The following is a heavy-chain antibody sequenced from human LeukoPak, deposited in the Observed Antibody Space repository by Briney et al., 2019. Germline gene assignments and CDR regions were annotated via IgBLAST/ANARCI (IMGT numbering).Heavy chain of an antibody. Sequence: QAGGSLRLSCAASGFTVSSNYMSWVRQPPGKGLEWVPVIYSGGSTYYADSVKGRFTISRDNSKNTLYLQMNSLRAEDTAVYYCARSTVTFNWFDPWGQGTLVTVSS. CDR1: GFTVSSNY. CDR2: IYSGGST. CDR3: ARSTVTFNWFDP. V-gene: IGHV3-66*01. J-gene: IGHJ5*02. D-gene: IGHD4-11*01.